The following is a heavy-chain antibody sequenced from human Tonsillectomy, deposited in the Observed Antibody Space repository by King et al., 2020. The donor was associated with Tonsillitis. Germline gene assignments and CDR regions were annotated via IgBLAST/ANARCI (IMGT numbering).Heavy chain of an antibody. J-gene: IGHJ1*01. CDR2: ISYDGSNK. V-gene: IGHV3-30*04. CDR3: AKDSGDFPHTPGNFHH. CDR1: GFTFSHYA. Sequence: VQLVESGGGVVQPGRSLRLFCAASGFTFSHYAMHWVRQAPGKGLEWVAVISYDGSNKYNADSVKGRFTISRDNSKNTLYLQMNSLRAEDTAVYYCAKDSGDFPHTPGNFHHWGQGTLVTVSS. D-gene: IGHD4-17*01.